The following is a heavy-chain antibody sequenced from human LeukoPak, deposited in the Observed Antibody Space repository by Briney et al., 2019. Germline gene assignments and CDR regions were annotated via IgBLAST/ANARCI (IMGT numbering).Heavy chain of an antibody. Sequence: GGSLRLSCAASGFTFSSYGMHWVRQAPGKGLEGVAVIWYDGSNKYYADSVKGRFTISRDNSKNTLYLQMNSLRAEDTAVYYCAKVKALYYYYYYMDVWGKGTTVTVSS. J-gene: IGHJ6*03. V-gene: IGHV3-33*06. D-gene: IGHD4-23*01. CDR3: AKVKALYYYYYYMDV. CDR1: GFTFSSYG. CDR2: IWYDGSNK.